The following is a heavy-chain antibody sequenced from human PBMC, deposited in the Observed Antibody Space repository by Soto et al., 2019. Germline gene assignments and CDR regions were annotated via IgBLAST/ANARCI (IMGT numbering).Heavy chain of an antibody. D-gene: IGHD2-15*01. CDR3: ARGGYCSSVSCYSDYYGMDV. V-gene: IGHV1-18*01. CDR2: ISAYNGDT. J-gene: IGHJ6*02. CDR1: GYIFTSFG. Sequence: QVQLVQSGGEVKKPGASVKVSCKASGYIFTSFGISWVRQAPGQGLEWMGWISAYNGDTSYAQKFQDRVTLTTDTSPNTAYMELRSLRSDDTAVYYCARGGYCSSVSCYSDYYGMDVWGQGTTVTVSS.